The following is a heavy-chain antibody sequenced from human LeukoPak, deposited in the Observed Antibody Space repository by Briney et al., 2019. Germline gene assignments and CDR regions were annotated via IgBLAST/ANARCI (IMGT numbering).Heavy chain of an antibody. V-gene: IGHV7-4-1*02. Sequence: ASVKVSCKASGYTFTNSGLNWVRQAPGQGLEWMGWINPNTGNPTYAQGFAGRFVFSLDTSVSTTYLQISSQKAEDTAMYYCAKEGSGSSLEYWGQGTLVTVSS. J-gene: IGHJ4*02. CDR3: AKEGSGSSLEY. CDR2: INPNTGNP. D-gene: IGHD6-6*01. CDR1: GYTFTNSG.